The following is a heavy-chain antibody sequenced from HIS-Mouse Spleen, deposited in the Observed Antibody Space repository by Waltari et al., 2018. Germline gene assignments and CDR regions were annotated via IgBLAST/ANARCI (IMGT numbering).Heavy chain of an antibody. CDR2: ISYDGSNK. CDR3: AKASSGWLDY. D-gene: IGHD6-19*01. J-gene: IGHJ4*02. Sequence: QVQLVESGGGVVQPGRSLTLSCAASGLTFSSYGMHWVRQAPGKGLEWVAVISYDGSNKYYADSVKGRFTISRDDSKNTLYLQMNSLRAEDTAVYYCAKASSGWLDYWGQGTLVTVSS. V-gene: IGHV3-30*18. CDR1: GLTFSSYG.